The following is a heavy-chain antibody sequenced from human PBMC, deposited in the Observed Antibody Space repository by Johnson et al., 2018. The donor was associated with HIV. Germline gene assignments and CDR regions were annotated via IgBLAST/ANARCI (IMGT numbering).Heavy chain of an antibody. Sequence: VQLVESGGVVVQPGGSLRLSCAASEFTFDDYAMHWVRQAPGKGLEWVSLISWDGGSTYYADSVQGRFTISRDNSKNSLYLQMNSLRAEDTALYYCAKGNYYGSGTYSSAFDIWGQGTMVTVSS. CDR3: AKGNYYGSGTYSSAFDI. CDR2: ISWDGGST. V-gene: IGHV3-43D*03. CDR1: EFTFDDYA. D-gene: IGHD1-26*01. J-gene: IGHJ3*02.